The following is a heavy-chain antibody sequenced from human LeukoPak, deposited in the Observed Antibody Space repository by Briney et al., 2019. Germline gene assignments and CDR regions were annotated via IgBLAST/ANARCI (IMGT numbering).Heavy chain of an antibody. D-gene: IGHD3-3*02. J-gene: IGHJ5*02. CDR1: GYSFTSQW. CDR3: STRAFSDTSPVA. Sequence: GESLKISCKHSGYSFTSQWIGWVRQLPGKGLEWMGIIFPANSHTIYTPSFQGQVTISADQSTDTVFLQWGSLKAADTAMYYCSTRAFSDTSPVAWGQGTLGTVSS. CDR2: IFPANSHT. V-gene: IGHV5-51*01.